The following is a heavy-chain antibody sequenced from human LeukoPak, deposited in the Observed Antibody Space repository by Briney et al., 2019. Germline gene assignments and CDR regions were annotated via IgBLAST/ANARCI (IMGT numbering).Heavy chain of an antibody. CDR2: IYSGGST. CDR3: ARGGSYLSAFDI. J-gene: IGHJ3*02. D-gene: IGHD1-26*01. CDR1: GFTFSNAW. Sequence: GGSLRLSCAASGFTFSNAWMSWVRQAPGKGLEWVSIIYSGGSTFYADSVKGRFTISRDNSKNTLYLQMNSLRAEDTAVYYCARGGSYLSAFDIWGQGTMVTVSS. V-gene: IGHV3-53*01.